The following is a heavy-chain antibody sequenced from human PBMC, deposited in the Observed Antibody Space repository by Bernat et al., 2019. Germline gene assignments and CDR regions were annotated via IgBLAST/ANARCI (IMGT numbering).Heavy chain of an antibody. CDR3: ARVCRSSSGYGLDV. CDR1: GFTFSTYF. CDR2: ITQDASEK. D-gene: IGHD2-2*01. V-gene: IGHV3-7*01. J-gene: IGHJ6*02. Sequence: EEQLEESGGGLVQPGGSRRLSCAASGFTFSTYFMSWVRQAPGKGVEWVANITQDASEKYYVDFEKGRFTISRDNAKDSLYLQVNSLRVGDTDVYYCARVCRSSSGYGLDVWGRGTTVTVSS.